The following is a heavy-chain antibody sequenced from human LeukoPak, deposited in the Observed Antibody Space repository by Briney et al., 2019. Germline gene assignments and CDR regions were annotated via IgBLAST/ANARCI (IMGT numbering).Heavy chain of an antibody. Sequence: SETLSLTCAVSGVSFNNYYWSWVRQTPGKGLEWIGEINHSGYTNDSPSLKSRVTLSIDTSRKQFSLNLRSVTVADTGIYYCTRMTTGLDYGGQGTLVTVSS. CDR3: TRMTTGLDY. D-gene: IGHD4-17*01. CDR1: GVSFNNYY. CDR2: INHSGYT. V-gene: IGHV4-34*01. J-gene: IGHJ4*02.